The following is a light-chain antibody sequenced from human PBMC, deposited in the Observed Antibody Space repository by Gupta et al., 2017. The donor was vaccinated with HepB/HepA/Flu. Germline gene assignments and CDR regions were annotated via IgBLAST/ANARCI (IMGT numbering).Light chain of an antibody. V-gene: IGKV1-16*02. J-gene: IGKJ4*01. CDR1: QGINNY. CDR3: QQYNSYPLT. Sequence: DIQMTQSPSSLSASVGDRITITCRASQGINNYLDWFQQKPGKAPKSLIYDASSLQSGVPSKFSGSGSGTDFTLTINSLQPEDFATYYCQQYNSYPLTFGGGTKVEIK. CDR2: DAS.